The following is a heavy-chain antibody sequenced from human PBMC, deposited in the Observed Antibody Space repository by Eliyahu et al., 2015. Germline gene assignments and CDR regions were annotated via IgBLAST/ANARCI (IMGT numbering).Heavy chain of an antibody. Sequence: QVQLQESGPGLVKPSQTLSLTCTVSGGSISSGSYYWSWIRQPAGKGLEWIGRIYSSGGTHYNPSLMSRVTISVDTSKKQFSLKLSSVTAADTAVYYCARVVDTAMVNWGQGTLVTVSS. V-gene: IGHV4-61*02. D-gene: IGHD5-18*01. CDR3: ARVVDTAMVN. J-gene: IGHJ4*02. CDR2: IYSSGGT. CDR1: GGSISSGSYY.